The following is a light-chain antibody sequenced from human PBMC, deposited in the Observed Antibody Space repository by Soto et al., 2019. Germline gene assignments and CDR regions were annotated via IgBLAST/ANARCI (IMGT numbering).Light chain of an antibody. CDR3: QQYGSSPWT. J-gene: IGKJ1*01. CDR2: GAS. V-gene: IGKV3-20*01. Sequence: EIVLTQSPGTLSLSPGERAILSCRASQSISSSYLAWYQQKPGQAPRLLIYGASSRATGIPDRFSGRGSGTDFTLTIGRLEPEDFAVYYCQQYGSSPWTFGQGTKVEIK. CDR1: QSISSSY.